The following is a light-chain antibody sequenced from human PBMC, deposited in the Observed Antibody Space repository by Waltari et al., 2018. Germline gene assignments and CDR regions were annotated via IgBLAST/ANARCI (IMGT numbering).Light chain of an antibody. Sequence: QSALTQPASVSGSPGQSITISCTGTSSDVGAYNLVSWYQQHPGQAPKLMIYEGSKLPSGVSNRFAGSKSGSTASLTISGLQAEDEADYYCCSYAGSGTWVFGGGTKLTVL. CDR3: CSYAGSGTWV. CDR2: EGS. CDR1: SSDVGAYNL. V-gene: IGLV2-23*01. J-gene: IGLJ3*02.